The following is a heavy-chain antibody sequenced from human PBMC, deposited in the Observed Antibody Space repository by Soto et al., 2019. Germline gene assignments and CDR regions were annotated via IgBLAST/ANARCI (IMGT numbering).Heavy chain of an antibody. V-gene: IGHV3-7*05. D-gene: IGHD1-26*01. Sequence: PGGSLRLSCAASGFTFSSYWMSWGRQAPGKGLEWVANIKQDGSEKYYVDSVKGRFTISRDNAKNSLYLQMNSLRAEDTAVYYCARDKGIEWELLHDYYYYYYGMDVWGQGTTVTVSS. CDR2: IKQDGSEK. CDR3: ARDKGIEWELLHDYYYYYYGMDV. CDR1: GFTFSSYW. J-gene: IGHJ6*02.